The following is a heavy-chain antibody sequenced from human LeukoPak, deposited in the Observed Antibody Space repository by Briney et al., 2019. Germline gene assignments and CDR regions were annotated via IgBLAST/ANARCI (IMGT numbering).Heavy chain of an antibody. CDR3: ARVHRGYSYGRLDY. Sequence: GGSLRLSCAASGFGFSDYSVNWVRQAPGKGLEWVSYISSSDNTIHYADSVKGRFTISRDNAKNSLYLEMNSLRDEDTAVYYCARVHRGYSYGRLDYWGQGTLVTVSS. CDR2: ISSSDNTI. CDR1: GFGFSDYS. J-gene: IGHJ4*02. D-gene: IGHD5-18*01. V-gene: IGHV3-48*02.